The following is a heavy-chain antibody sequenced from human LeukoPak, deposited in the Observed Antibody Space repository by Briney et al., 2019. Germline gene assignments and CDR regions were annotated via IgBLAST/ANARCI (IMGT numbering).Heavy chain of an antibody. J-gene: IGHJ4*02. D-gene: IGHD1-7*01. CDR2: IYYSGST. CDR3: ARANYAVIDY. CDR1: GGSISSYY. V-gene: IGHV4-59*01. Sequence: PSETLSLTCTVSGGSISSYYWSWIRQPPGKGLEWIGYIYYSGSTNYNPSLESRVTISVDTSKNQFSLKLSSVTAADTAVYYCARANYAVIDYWGQGTLVTVSS.